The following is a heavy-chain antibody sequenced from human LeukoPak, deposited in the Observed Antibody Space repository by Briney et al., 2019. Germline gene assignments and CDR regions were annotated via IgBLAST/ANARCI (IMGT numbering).Heavy chain of an antibody. V-gene: IGHV3-23*01. D-gene: IGHD2/OR15-2a*01. J-gene: IGHJ4*02. CDR2: ISGSGGST. CDR3: AKGQVFQCDY. Sequence: GGSLRLSCAASGFTFSNSAMNWVRQAPGKGLEWVSAISGSGGSTYYANSVKGRFTISRDNSRNTLYLQMNSLRAEDTAVYYCAKGQVFQCDYWGQGTLVTVSS. CDR1: GFTFSNSA.